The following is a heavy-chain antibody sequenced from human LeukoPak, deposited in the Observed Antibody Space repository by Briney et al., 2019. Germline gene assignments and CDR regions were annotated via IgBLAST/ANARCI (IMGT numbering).Heavy chain of an antibody. CDR2: INPSSGST. V-gene: IGHV1-46*01. D-gene: IGHD2-15*01. CDR1: GYTFTSYY. Sequence: ASVKVSCKASGYTFTSYYMHWVRQAPGQGLEWMGIINPSSGSTSYAQKFQARVTMTGDTSTSPVYMELSSLRSEDTAVYYCARRDAALPNPVDVWGQGTTVTVSS. CDR3: ARRDAALPNPVDV. J-gene: IGHJ6*02.